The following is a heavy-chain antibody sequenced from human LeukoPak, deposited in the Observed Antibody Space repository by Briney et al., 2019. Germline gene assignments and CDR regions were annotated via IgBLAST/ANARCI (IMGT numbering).Heavy chain of an antibody. CDR1: RFTLSDHY. D-gene: IGHD1-26*01. V-gene: IGHV3-72*01. CDR2: IRHKADGYTT. Sequence: GGSLRLSCVASRFTLSDHYMDWVRQAPGKGLEWVGRIRHKADGYTTEYAASVKGRFTISRDDSKNSLYLQLNSLKTEDTAVYYCTTRGGSFSIFDYWGQGTLVTVSS. CDR3: TTRGGSFSIFDY. J-gene: IGHJ4*02.